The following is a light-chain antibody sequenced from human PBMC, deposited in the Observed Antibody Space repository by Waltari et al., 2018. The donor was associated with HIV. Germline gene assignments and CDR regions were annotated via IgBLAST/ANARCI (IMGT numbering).Light chain of an antibody. CDR3: QQYDDWPWT. CDR1: QTVNTY. Sequence: MTQSPATLSASLGDRVTLSCWAGQTVNTYFAWYQQRPGQSPRLLIFGSSTSATGVPDRFSGSGSGTEFTLTINSLQTDDVGVYYCQQYDDWPWTFGQGTKVEV. V-gene: IGKV3-15*01. CDR2: GSS. J-gene: IGKJ1*01.